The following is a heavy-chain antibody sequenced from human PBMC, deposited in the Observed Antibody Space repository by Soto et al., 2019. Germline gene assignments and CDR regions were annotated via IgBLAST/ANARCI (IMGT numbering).Heavy chain of an antibody. D-gene: IGHD3-22*01. Sequence: ESLQISCNGSGYSFTSYWIGLVRQIPWKGLEWMGIIYPGDSYTRYSPSFQGQVTISGDKSISTAYPQWSSLKASDTAMYYCARPLGGGSSGYYYDCWGQGTLVTVSS. V-gene: IGHV5-51*01. CDR2: IYPGDSYT. CDR1: GYSFTSYW. J-gene: IGHJ4*02. CDR3: ARPLGGGSSGYYYDC.